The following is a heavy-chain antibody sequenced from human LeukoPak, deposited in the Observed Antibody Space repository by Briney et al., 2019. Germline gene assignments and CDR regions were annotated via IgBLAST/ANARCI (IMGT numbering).Heavy chain of an antibody. CDR1: GITFRSYA. V-gene: IGHV3-23*01. Sequence: GGSLRLSCAASGITFRSYAMNWVRQAPGKGLEWVSGISGSGGLTYYADSVKGRFTISRDNSKNTLYLQMNSLRAEDTAVYYCAKDLRYFDIDYWGQGTLVTVSS. D-gene: IGHD3-9*01. J-gene: IGHJ4*02. CDR2: ISGSGGLT. CDR3: AKDLRYFDIDY.